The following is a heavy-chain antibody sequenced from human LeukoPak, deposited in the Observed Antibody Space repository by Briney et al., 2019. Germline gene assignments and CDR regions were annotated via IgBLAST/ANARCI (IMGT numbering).Heavy chain of an antibody. CDR1: GFTFSKYA. D-gene: IGHD6-19*01. CDR2: IGGSGGNT. CDR3: AKAPPRGWLGRGWDY. Sequence: PGGSLRLSCAASGFTFSKYAMSWVRQAPGKGLEWVSAIGGSGGNTFYAESVKGRFTISRDNSKNTLYLQMNSLRAEDTAVYYCAKAPPRGWLGRGWDYWGQGTLVTVSS. V-gene: IGHV3-23*01. J-gene: IGHJ4*02.